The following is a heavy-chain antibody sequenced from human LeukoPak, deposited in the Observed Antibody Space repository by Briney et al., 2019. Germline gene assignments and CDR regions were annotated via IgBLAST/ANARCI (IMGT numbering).Heavy chain of an antibody. V-gene: IGHV1-69*06. D-gene: IGHD7-27*01. CDR3: ARGELGIGASFDY. Sequence: SVKVSCQASGGTFSSYAISWVRQAPGQGLEWMGGIIPIFGTANYAQKFQGRVTITADKSTTTAYMELSSLRSEDTAVYYCARGELGIGASFDYWGQGTLVTVSS. CDR2: IIPIFGTA. CDR1: GGTFSSYA. J-gene: IGHJ4*02.